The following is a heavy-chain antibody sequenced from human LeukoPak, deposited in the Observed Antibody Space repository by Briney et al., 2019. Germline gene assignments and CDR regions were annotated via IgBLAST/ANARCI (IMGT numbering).Heavy chain of an antibody. Sequence: PSETLSLTCTVSGGSISSYYWSWIRQPPGKGLEWIGYIYYSGSTNYNPSLKSRVTISVDTSKNQFSLKLSSVTAADTAVYYCARNYYYDSSGYPDAFDIWGQGTMVTVSS. CDR1: GGSISSYY. V-gene: IGHV4-59*08. CDR3: ARNYYYDSSGYPDAFDI. J-gene: IGHJ3*02. D-gene: IGHD3-22*01. CDR2: IYYSGST.